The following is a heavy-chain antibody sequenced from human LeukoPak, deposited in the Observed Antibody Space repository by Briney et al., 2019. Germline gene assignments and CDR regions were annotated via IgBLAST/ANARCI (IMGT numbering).Heavy chain of an antibody. J-gene: IGHJ6*02. CDR2: ISGSGGST. CDR1: GFTFSSYA. D-gene: IGHD1-14*01. V-gene: IGHV3-23*01. Sequence: QAGGSLRLSCAASGFTFSSYAMSWVRQAPGKGLEWVSAISGSGGSTYYADSVKGRFTISRDNSKNTLYLQMNSLRAEDTAVYYCARVETRKIGYGMDVWGQGTTVTVSS. CDR3: ARVETRKIGYGMDV.